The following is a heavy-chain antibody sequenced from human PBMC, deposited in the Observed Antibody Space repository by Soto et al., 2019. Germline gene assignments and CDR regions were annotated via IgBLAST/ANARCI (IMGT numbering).Heavy chain of an antibody. CDR3: ARGGHYDFWSGYYFYGMDV. D-gene: IGHD3-3*01. Sequence: PSETLSLTCAVYGGSFSGYYWSWIRQPPGKGLEWIGEINHSGSTNYNPSLKSRVTISVDTSKNQFSLKLSSVTAADTAVYYCARGGHYDFWSGYYFYGMDVWGQGTTVT. V-gene: IGHV4-34*01. CDR1: GGSFSGYY. CDR2: INHSGST. J-gene: IGHJ6*02.